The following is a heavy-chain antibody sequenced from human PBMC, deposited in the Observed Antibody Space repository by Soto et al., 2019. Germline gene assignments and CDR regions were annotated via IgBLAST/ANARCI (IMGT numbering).Heavy chain of an antibody. J-gene: IGHJ3*02. D-gene: IGHD6-13*01. Sequence: EVQLVESGGGLVQPGGSLRLSCAASGFTFSSYWMTWVRQAPGKGLEWVANIKQDESKRYYVDSVEGRFTTSRDNAKNSLFLQMNSLRAEDTAVYYCARDSSPSYSSRWYDAFDIWGQGTMVTVSS. CDR1: GFTFSSYW. V-gene: IGHV3-7*05. CDR3: ARDSSPSYSSRWYDAFDI. CDR2: IKQDESKR.